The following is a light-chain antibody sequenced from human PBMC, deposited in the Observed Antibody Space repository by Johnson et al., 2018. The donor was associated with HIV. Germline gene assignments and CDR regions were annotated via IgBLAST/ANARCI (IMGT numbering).Light chain of an antibody. V-gene: IGLV1-51*01. CDR3: GTWDSSLSAGPFV. Sequence: QSVLTQPPSVSAAPGQKVTISCSGSSSNIGNNYVSWYQQLPGTAPKLLIYDNNKRPSGIPDRFSGSKSGTSATLGITGLQTGDEADYYCGTWDSSLSAGPFVFRHGTKVPVL. CDR1: SSNIGNNY. J-gene: IGLJ1*01. CDR2: DNN.